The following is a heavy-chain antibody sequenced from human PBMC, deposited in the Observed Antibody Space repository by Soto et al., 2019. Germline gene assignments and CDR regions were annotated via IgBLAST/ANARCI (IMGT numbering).Heavy chain of an antibody. D-gene: IGHD1-26*01. J-gene: IGHJ5*02. CDR3: ARDGKYNWFDP. V-gene: IGHV4-59*01. CDR2: IYYSGST. CDR1: GGSISSYY. Sequence: SETLSLTCTVSGGSISSYYWSWIRQPPGKGLEWIGYIYYSGSTNYNPSLKSRVTISVDTSKNQFSLKLSSVTAADTAVYYCARDGKYNWFDPWGQGTLVTVSS.